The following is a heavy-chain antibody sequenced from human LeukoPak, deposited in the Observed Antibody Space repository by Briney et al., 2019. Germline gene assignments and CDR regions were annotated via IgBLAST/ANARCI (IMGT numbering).Heavy chain of an antibody. D-gene: IGHD4-17*01. J-gene: IGHJ4*02. CDR1: GFTFSSYS. CDR2: ISSSSSYI. CDR3: AREDDHGDPGVDY. Sequence: PVGSLRLSCAASGFTFSSYSMNWVRQAPGKGLEWVSSISSSSSYIYYADSVKGRFTISRDTAKNALYLQMNSLRAEDTAVYYYAREDDHGDPGVDYWGQGTLVTVSS. V-gene: IGHV3-21*01.